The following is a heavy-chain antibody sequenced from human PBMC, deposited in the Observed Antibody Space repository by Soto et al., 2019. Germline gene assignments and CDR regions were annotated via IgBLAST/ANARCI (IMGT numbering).Heavy chain of an antibody. CDR2: IFPTFGAA. V-gene: IGHV1-69*01. J-gene: IGHJ3*02. Sequence: QVQLVQSGAEVKKPGSSVKVSCKASGGTFSTYTISWLRQAPGQGPEWMGGIFPTFGAANYAQNFQGRVTITADESTTTAYMELSSLRSEDTAMYYCARDEGNNNVAFRIWGQGTMITVSS. CDR3: ARDEGNNNVAFRI. CDR1: GGTFSTYT. D-gene: IGHD2-15*01.